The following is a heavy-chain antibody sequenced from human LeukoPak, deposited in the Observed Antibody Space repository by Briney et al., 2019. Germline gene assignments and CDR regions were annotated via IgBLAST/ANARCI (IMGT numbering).Heavy chain of an antibody. CDR3: ARAGGLFSWFDP. J-gene: IGHJ5*02. D-gene: IGHD3-10*01. CDR2: INPSGGST. CDR1: GYTFTTYY. Sequence: ASVKVSCKASGYTFTTYYMHWVRQAPGQGLEWMGIINPSGGSTSYAQKFQGRVSMTRDTSTSTVYMELSSLRSEDTAVYYCARAGGLFSWFDPWGQGTLVTVSS. V-gene: IGHV1-46*01.